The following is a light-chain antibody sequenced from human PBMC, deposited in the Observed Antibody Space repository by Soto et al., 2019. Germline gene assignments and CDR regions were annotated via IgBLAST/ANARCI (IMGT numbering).Light chain of an antibody. CDR3: LQYSSHSWT. J-gene: IGKJ1*01. V-gene: IGKV1-5*01. Sequence: DIQMTQSPSTLSASVGDRVTITCRASQSISSWLAWYQQKPGKAPKLLIYAASSLQSGVPSRFSGSGSGTEFTLTISRLQPDDVATYYCLQYSSHSWTFGQGTKVDIK. CDR2: AAS. CDR1: QSISSW.